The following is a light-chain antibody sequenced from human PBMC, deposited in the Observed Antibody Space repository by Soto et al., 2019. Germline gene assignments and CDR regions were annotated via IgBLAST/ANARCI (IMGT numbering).Light chain of an antibody. J-gene: IGLJ1*01. V-gene: IGLV2-8*01. Sequence: QSALTQPASVSGSPRQSITIPCTGASSDVGSYTYVSWYQQHPGKAPKLMIYEVVQRPSGVPDRFSGSKSGNTASLTVSGLQAADEADYFCKSYAGSNTYVFGSGTKVTV. CDR2: EVV. CDR3: KSYAGSNTYV. CDR1: SSDVGSYTY.